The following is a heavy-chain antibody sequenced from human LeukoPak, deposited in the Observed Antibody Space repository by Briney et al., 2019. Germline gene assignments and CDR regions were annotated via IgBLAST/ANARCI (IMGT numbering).Heavy chain of an antibody. V-gene: IGHV4-4*02. CDR2: IYHSGST. D-gene: IGHD3-22*01. CDR3: AREHDYYDSSGYGQNFDY. Sequence: SETLSLTCAVSGGSISSSNWWSWVRQPPGKGLEWIGEIYHSGSTNYNPSLKSRVTITVDKSKNQFSLKLGSVTAADTAVYYCAREHDYYDSSGYGQNFDYWGQGTLVTVSS. CDR1: GGSISSSNW. J-gene: IGHJ4*02.